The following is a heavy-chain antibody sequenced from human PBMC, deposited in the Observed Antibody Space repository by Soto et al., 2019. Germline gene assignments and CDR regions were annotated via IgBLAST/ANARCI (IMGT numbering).Heavy chain of an antibody. CDR2: ISAYNGNT. Sequence: GASVKVSCKASGYTFTSYGISWVRQAPGQGLEWMGWISAYNGNTNYAQKLQGRVTMTTDTSTSTAYMELRSLRSDDTAVYYCARVKNYYDSSGYYPYIDYWGQGTLVTVSS. D-gene: IGHD3-22*01. CDR1: GYTFTSYG. J-gene: IGHJ4*02. CDR3: ARVKNYYDSSGYYPYIDY. V-gene: IGHV1-18*01.